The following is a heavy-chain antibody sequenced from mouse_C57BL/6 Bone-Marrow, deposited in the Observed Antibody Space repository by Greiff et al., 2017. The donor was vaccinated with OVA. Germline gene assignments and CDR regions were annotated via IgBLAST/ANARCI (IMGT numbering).Heavy chain of an antibody. CDR1: GYTFTSYW. V-gene: IGHV1-55*01. D-gene: IGHD1-1*01. J-gene: IGHJ4*01. CDR2: IYPGSGRT. CDR3: ARSGITTVEGDFAMDY. Sequence: VQLQQPGAELVKPGASVKMSCKASGYTFTSYWITWVKQRPGQGLEWIGGIYPGSGRTNYNEKFKSKATLTVDTSSSTAYMQLSSLTSEDSAVYYCARSGITTVEGDFAMDYWGQGTSVTVSS.